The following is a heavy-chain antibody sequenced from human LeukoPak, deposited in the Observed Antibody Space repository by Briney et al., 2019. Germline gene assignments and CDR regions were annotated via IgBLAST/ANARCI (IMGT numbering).Heavy chain of an antibody. J-gene: IGHJ3*01. Sequence: GGSLRLSCAASGFTVSRKYMSWVRQAPGEGLEWVSVIYSDDTTYYANSVKGRFTVSRDTSKNTLFLQMNSLRAEDTAIYYCAREYSSSFHAFDVWGQGTMVTVSS. V-gene: IGHV3-53*01. CDR2: IYSDDTT. CDR1: GFTVSRKY. D-gene: IGHD6-6*01. CDR3: AREYSSSFHAFDV.